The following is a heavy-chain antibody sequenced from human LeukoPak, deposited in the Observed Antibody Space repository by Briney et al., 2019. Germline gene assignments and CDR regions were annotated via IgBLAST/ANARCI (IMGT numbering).Heavy chain of an antibody. CDR2: IDPGDSET. Sequence: GESLKISCNGSGYXFTSYWISWVRQMPGKGLEWMGRIDPGDSETNYSPSLQGHVTISADKSISTAYLQWSSLTASDTAMYYCARRGYDSGSYFNYWGQGTLVTVSS. D-gene: IGHD3-22*01. V-gene: IGHV5-10-1*01. CDR1: GYXFTSYW. J-gene: IGHJ4*02. CDR3: ARRGYDSGSYFNY.